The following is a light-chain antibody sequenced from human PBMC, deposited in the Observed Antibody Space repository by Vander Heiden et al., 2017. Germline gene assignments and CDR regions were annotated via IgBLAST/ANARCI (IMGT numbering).Light chain of an antibody. Sequence: SYALTQPHSLSASPGQTATITCSGDDLGQRFTSWYQQKPGQSPVSVIYQDNKRPSGIPERFSGSSSGNTATLTITGTQTMDEADYYCQAWDSSAGQVFGTGTKVTVL. CDR3: QAWDSSAGQV. V-gene: IGLV3-1*01. CDR1: DLGQRF. J-gene: IGLJ1*01. CDR2: QDN.